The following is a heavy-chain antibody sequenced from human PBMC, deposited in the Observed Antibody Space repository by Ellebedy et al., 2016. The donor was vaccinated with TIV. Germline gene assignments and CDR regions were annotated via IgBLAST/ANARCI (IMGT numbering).Heavy chain of an antibody. Sequence: PGGSLRLSCAASGFTFSNYAMAWVRQTPGKGLEWVSGIYDGGGSKYYTDSVKGRFTISRDNSKNTLFLQLNSLRAEDTAIYYCAKDQVGGDGRWVFDIWGQGTMVTVSS. D-gene: IGHD3-16*01. J-gene: IGHJ3*02. CDR2: IYDGGGSK. CDR1: GFTFSNYA. CDR3: AKDQVGGDGRWVFDI. V-gene: IGHV3-23*01.